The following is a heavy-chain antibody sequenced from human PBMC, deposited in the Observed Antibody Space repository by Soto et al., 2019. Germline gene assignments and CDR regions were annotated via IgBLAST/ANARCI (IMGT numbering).Heavy chain of an antibody. CDR1: GFTSSIYW. Sequence: PXGALILSCSASGFTSSIYWMHWVRQVPGKGLVWVSRINSDGSSTSYADSVKGRFTISRDNAKNTLYLQMSSLRAEDTAVYYCAKGKISTTTYTSFDSWGQGTLVTVSS. D-gene: IGHD1-26*01. CDR3: AKGKISTTTYTSFDS. V-gene: IGHV3-74*01. CDR2: INSDGSST. J-gene: IGHJ5*01.